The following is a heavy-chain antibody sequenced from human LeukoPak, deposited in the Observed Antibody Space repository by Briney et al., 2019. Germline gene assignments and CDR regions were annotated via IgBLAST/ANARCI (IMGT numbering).Heavy chain of an antibody. D-gene: IGHD6-19*01. CDR1: GSSISSSSYY. CDR3: ARVFWSSGWYYFDY. CDR2: IYYSGST. V-gene: IGHV4-39*07. Sequence: SETLSLTCTVSGSSISSSSYYWGWIHQPPGKGLEWIGSIYYSGSTYYNPSLKSRVTISVDTSKNQFSLKLSSVTAADTTVYYCARVFWSSGWYYFDYWGQGTLVTVSS. J-gene: IGHJ4*02.